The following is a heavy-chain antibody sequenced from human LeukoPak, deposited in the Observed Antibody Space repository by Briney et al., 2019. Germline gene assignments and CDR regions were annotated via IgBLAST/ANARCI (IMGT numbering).Heavy chain of an antibody. J-gene: IGHJ6*03. CDR2: INHSGST. V-gene: IGHV4-34*01. D-gene: IGHD2-21*02. CDR1: GGSFSGYY. CDR3: ARGGATVVTATFYYYYYYMDV. Sequence: SETLSLTCAVYGGSFSGYYWSWIRQPPGKGLEWIGEINHSGSTNYNPSLKSRVTISVDTSKNQFSLKLSSVTAADTAVYYCARGGATVVTATFYYYYYYMDVWGKGTTVTVTS.